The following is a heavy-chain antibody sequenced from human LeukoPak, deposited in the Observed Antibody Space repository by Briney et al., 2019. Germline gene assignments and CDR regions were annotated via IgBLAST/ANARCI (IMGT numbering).Heavy chain of an antibody. D-gene: IGHD1-26*01. CDR3: ASDLVGASWATFDY. CDR2: ISSSSSYI. V-gene: IGHV3-21*01. CDR1: GFTFSSYS. Sequence: SGGSLRLSCAASGFTFSSYSMNWVRQAPGKGLEWVSSISSSSSYIYYADSVKGRFTISRDNAKNSLYLQMNSLRAEDTAVYYCASDLVGASWATFDYWGQGTLVTVSS. J-gene: IGHJ4*02.